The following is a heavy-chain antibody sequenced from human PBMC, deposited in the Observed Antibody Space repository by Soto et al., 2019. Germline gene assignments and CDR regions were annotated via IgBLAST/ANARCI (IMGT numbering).Heavy chain of an antibody. Sequence: AGSLSLSCVASGFSFSSYYMSWVRQAPGKGLEWVSFIIGNSGTTYYADSVKSRFTISRDNSKNTLYLQMSRLGAEDTAAYYCAKGSTYSFYFDHWGQGTLVTGSS. CDR2: IIGNSGTT. CDR3: AKGSTYSFYFDH. CDR1: GFSFSSYY. J-gene: IGHJ4*01. D-gene: IGHD5-18*01. V-gene: IGHV3-23*01.